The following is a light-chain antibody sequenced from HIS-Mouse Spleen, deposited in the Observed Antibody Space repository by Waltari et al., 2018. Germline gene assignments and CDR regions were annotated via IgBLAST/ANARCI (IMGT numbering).Light chain of an antibody. V-gene: IGLV2-14*01. Sequence: QSALTQPASVSGSPGQSITISCTGTSSDVGGYHYVSGYQQHPGKAPKLMIYEVSKRPSGVSNRFSGSKSGNTASLTISGLQAEDEADYYCSSYTSSSTVVFGGGTKLTVL. CDR2: EVS. CDR3: SSYTSSSTVV. J-gene: IGLJ2*01. CDR1: SSDVGGYHY.